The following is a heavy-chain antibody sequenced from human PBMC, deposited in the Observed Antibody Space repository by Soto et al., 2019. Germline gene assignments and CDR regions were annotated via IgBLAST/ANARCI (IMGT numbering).Heavy chain of an antibody. V-gene: IGHV1-3*01. CDR2: INAANVDT. CDR1: GYTFTSYG. CDR3: VRRGGSATCIDWFDP. D-gene: IGHD6-13*01. Sequence: GASVKVSCKASGYTFTSYGIHWVRQAPGQRLERMGWINAANVDTKDCPKFWGRVSITGDTYAITTYTDLSSLKSEDTAVYHCVRRGGSATCIDWFDPWGQGTLGTVSS. J-gene: IGHJ5*02.